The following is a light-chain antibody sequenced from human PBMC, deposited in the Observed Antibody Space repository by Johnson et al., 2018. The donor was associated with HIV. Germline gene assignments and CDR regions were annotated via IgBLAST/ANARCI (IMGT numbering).Light chain of an antibody. CDR3: GTWDPSLSAGEV. CDR1: SSNIGNNY. Sequence: QAVLTQPPSVSAAPGQKVTISCSGSSSNIGNNYVSWYQQLPGTAPKLLIYDNHKRPSGIPDRFSGSKSGTSATLGITGLQTGDEADYYCGTWDPSLSAGEVCGTGTKVTVL. V-gene: IGLV1-51*01. CDR2: DNH. J-gene: IGLJ1*01.